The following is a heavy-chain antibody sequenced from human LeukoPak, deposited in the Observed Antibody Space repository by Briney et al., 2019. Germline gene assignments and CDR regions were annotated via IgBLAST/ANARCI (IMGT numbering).Heavy chain of an antibody. Sequence: PGGSLRLSCEAPQFSVSINFMSWVRQTPGKGLEWVSVISSGGTTYYADSVKGRFTISRDNSKNTVSLQMNSLRAEDTAVYYCARRVVGATSVDYFDYWGQGTLVTVSS. V-gene: IGHV3-66*04. CDR1: QFSVSINF. D-gene: IGHD1-26*01. CDR2: ISSGGTT. CDR3: ARRVVGATSVDYFDY. J-gene: IGHJ4*02.